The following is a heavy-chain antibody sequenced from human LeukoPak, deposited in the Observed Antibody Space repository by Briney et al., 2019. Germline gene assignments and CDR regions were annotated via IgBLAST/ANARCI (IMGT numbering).Heavy chain of an antibody. J-gene: IGHJ4*02. CDR1: GYSFTSCW. Sequence: KPGESLKISCKGSGYSFTSCWIGWVRQMPGKGLEWMGIIYPGDSDTRYSPSFQGQVTISADKSISTAYLQWSSLKASDTAMYYCARERMVRGVIKEFDYWGQGTLVTVSS. CDR2: IYPGDSDT. V-gene: IGHV5-51*01. D-gene: IGHD3-10*01. CDR3: ARERMVRGVIKEFDY.